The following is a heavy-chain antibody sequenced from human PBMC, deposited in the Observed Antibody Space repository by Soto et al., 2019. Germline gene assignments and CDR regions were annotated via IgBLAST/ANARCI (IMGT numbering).Heavy chain of an antibody. D-gene: IGHD6-13*01. Sequence: SETLSLTCTVSGGSISSYYWSWIRQPPGKGLEWIGYIYYSGSTNYNPSLKSRVTISVDTSKNQFSLKLSSVTAADTAVYYCARDSRQQLVLGGYNWFDPWGQGTLVTVSS. CDR1: GGSISSYY. V-gene: IGHV4-59*01. CDR3: ARDSRQQLVLGGYNWFDP. J-gene: IGHJ5*02. CDR2: IYYSGST.